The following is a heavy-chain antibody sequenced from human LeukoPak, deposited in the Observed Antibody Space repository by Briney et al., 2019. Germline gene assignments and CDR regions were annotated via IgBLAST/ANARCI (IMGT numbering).Heavy chain of an antibody. CDR3: ARAPGYNLYYFDY. CDR1: GGTFSSYA. J-gene: IGHJ4*02. CDR2: IIPIFGTA. D-gene: IGHD5-24*01. V-gene: IGHV1-69*01. Sequence: GASVKVSCKASGGTFSSYAISWVRQAPGQGLEWMGGIIPIFGTANYAQKFQGRVTITADESTSTAYMELSNLRSEDTAVYYCARAPGYNLYYFDYWGQGTLVTVSS.